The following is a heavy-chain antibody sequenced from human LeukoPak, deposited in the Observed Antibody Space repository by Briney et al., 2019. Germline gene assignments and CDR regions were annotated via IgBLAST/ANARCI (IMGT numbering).Heavy chain of an antibody. Sequence: GGSLRLSCAASGFTFSSYGMSWVRQAPGKGLEWVSGITWNGASTGFADSVKGRFTISRDTAKNSLYLGMSSLRAEDTALYYCAREYGDYSSYFDLWGRGTLVTVSS. CDR2: ITWNGAST. D-gene: IGHD4-17*01. J-gene: IGHJ2*01. CDR1: GFTFSSYG. CDR3: AREYGDYSSYFDL. V-gene: IGHV3-20*04.